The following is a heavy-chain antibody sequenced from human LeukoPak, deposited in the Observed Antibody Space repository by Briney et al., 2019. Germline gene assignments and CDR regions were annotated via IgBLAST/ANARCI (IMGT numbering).Heavy chain of an antibody. D-gene: IGHD2-15*01. CDR1: GGSISNYY. CDR3: ARTPPRGGFDY. V-gene: IGHV4-59*13. J-gene: IGHJ4*02. CDR2: IYYSGSI. Sequence: SETLSLTCTVSGGSISNYYWSWLRQSPGKGLEWIAYIYYSGSIKYNPSLKSRVTISVDTSKNQFSLKLNSVTAADTAVYYCARTPPRGGFDYWGQGTLVSVSS.